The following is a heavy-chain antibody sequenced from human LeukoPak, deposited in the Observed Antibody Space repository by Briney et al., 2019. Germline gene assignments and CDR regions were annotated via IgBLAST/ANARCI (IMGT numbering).Heavy chain of an antibody. CDR1: GGTFSSYA. Sequence: GASVKVSCKASGGTFSSYAISWVRQAPGQGLEWMGRIIPILGIANYAQKFQGRVTITADKSTSTAYMEPSSLRSEDTAVYYCARDKGPYYDILTGYCFDYWGQGTLVTVSS. V-gene: IGHV1-69*04. CDR2: IIPILGIA. CDR3: ARDKGPYYDILTGYCFDY. J-gene: IGHJ4*02. D-gene: IGHD3-9*01.